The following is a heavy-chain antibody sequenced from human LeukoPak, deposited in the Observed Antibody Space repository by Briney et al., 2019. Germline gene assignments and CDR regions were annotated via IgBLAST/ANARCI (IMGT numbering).Heavy chain of an antibody. D-gene: IGHD3-22*01. CDR3: AKSALEYYYDSSGLIDY. CDR1: GFTFSNYG. V-gene: IGHV3-30*02. J-gene: IGHJ4*02. Sequence: PGGSLRLSCAASGFTFSNYGMHWVRQAPGKGLEWVAVIWYDGSNKYYADSVKGRFTISRDNSKNTLYLQMNSLRAEDTAVYYCAKSALEYYYDSSGLIDYWGQGTLVTVSS. CDR2: IWYDGSNK.